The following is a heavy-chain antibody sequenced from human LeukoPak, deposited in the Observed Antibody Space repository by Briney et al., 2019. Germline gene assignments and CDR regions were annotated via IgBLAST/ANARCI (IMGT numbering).Heavy chain of an antibody. CDR3: ARGYCSGGSCYHGPPHYFDY. Sequence: SETLSLTCTVSGGSVSSGSYYWSWIRQPPGKGLEWIGYIYYSGSTNYNPSLKSRVTISVDTSKNQFSLKLSSVTAADTAVYYCARGYCSGGSCYHGPPHYFDYWGQGTLVTVSS. CDR2: IYYSGST. D-gene: IGHD2-15*01. CDR1: GGSVSSGSYY. V-gene: IGHV4-61*01. J-gene: IGHJ4*02.